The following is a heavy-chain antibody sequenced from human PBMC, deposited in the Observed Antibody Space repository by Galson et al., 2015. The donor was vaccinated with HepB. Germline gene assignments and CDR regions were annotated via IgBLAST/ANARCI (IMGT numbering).Heavy chain of an antibody. CDR2: TYPGDSDT. CDR3: ARAYCSSTSCYYDWFDP. Sequence: SGAEVKKPGESLKISCKGSGYSFTSYWIGWVRQMPGKGLEWMGITYPGDSDTRYSPSFQGQVTISADKSISTAYLQWSSLKASDTAMYYCARAYCSSTSCYYDWFDPWGQGTLVTVSS. V-gene: IGHV5-51*01. D-gene: IGHD2-2*01. CDR1: GYSFTSYW. J-gene: IGHJ5*02.